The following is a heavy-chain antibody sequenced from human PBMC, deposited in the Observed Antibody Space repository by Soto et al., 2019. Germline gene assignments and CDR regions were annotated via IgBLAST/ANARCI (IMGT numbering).Heavy chain of an antibody. CDR3: ARVPGGGILNY. CDR2: IYNGGST. J-gene: IGHJ4*02. Sequence: EVQLVESGGGLVQPGGSLRLSCAASGFTVSSSHMSWGRQAPGKGLEWVSVIYNGGSTYYADSVKGRFTISRDNSKNTLYLQMNILRAEDTAVYYCARVPGGGILNYWGQGTLVTVSS. D-gene: IGHD2-15*01. V-gene: IGHV3-66*01. CDR1: GFTVSSSH.